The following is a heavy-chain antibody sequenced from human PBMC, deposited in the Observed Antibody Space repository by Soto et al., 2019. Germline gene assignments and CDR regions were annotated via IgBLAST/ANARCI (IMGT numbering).Heavy chain of an antibody. CDR3: VGDYDGLEGFDI. CDR1: GITFTKYA. D-gene: IGHD3-16*01. J-gene: IGHJ3*02. Sequence: EVQLLESGGGLVQPGGSLRLSCAASGITFTKYAMAWVRQAPERGLEWVSGISGSGDGTYYADSVKGRFTISRDNYKNVMFMQMNSLRAEDTAKYDCVGDYDGLEGFDIWGQGTMVTVSS. V-gene: IGHV3-23*01. CDR2: ISGSGDGT.